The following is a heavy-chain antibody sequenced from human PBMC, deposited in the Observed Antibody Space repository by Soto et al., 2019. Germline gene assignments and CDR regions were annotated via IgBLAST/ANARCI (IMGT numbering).Heavy chain of an antibody. J-gene: IGHJ4*02. CDR1: GFTFSIFA. CDR3: VTQYFDY. CDR2: ISGSGGST. V-gene: IGHV3-23*01. Sequence: GGSLRLSCAASGFTFSIFAMSWVRQSPGKGLEWVSTISGSGGSTYYADAVKGRFTISRDNSMGTLYLQMKSLRVEDTAIYYSVTQYFDYWGQGTLVTVSS.